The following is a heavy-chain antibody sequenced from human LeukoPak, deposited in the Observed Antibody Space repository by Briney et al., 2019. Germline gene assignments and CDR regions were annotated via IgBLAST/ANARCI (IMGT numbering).Heavy chain of an antibody. Sequence: GGSLRLSCAASGFTFNSHWMHWVRQAPGKGLMYISRNNGDGSTTNYADVVKGRFTMSRDNVKNTLYLQMNSLRVEDTAVYYCARDPRNVGLAPWGQGTLVTVSS. CDR1: GFTFNSHW. V-gene: IGHV3-74*01. CDR3: ARDPRNVGLAP. D-gene: IGHD2-15*01. J-gene: IGHJ5*02. CDR2: NNGDGSTT.